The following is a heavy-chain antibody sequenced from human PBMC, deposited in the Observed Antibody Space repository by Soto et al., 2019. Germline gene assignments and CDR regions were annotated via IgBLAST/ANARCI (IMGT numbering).Heavy chain of an antibody. V-gene: IGHV3-11*01. J-gene: IGHJ4*02. CDR2: ISSSGSTI. D-gene: IGHD6-19*01. CDR1: GFTFSYYY. CDR3: XRDYLIFYSGWSRAIDY. Sequence: GGSLRLSCAASGFTFSYYYMSWIRQAPGKGLEWVSYISSSGSTIYYADSVKGRFTISRDNAKNSLYLQMNSLRAEDTAVYYCXRDYLIFYSGWSRAIDYWGQGTLVTVSS.